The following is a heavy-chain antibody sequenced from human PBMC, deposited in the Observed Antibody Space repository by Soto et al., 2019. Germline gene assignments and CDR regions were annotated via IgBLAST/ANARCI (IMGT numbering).Heavy chain of an antibody. CDR3: AKSITARPFDY. CDR2: ISYDGSNK. D-gene: IGHD6-6*01. V-gene: IGHV3-30*18. Sequence: PGGSLRLSCVASGFTFNYYWMHWVRQAPGKGLVWVAVISYDGSNKYYADSVKGRFTISRDNSKNTLYLQMNSLRAEDTAVYYCAKSITARPFDYWGQGALVTVSS. CDR1: GFTFNYYW. J-gene: IGHJ4*02.